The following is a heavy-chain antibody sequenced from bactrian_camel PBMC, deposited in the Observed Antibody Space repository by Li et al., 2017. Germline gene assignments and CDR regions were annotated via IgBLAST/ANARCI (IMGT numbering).Heavy chain of an antibody. D-gene: IGHD7*01. Sequence: DVQLVESGGGSVHPGGSLRLSCAASGFTHSTYPMTWVRQAPGKGLEWVSTINSGSGSTYYADSVKGRFTISKDNAKNTVYLQLNSLKTEDMGMYYCAPTWGYEHDYWSQGTQVTVS. CDR2: INSGSGST. V-gene: IGHV3S40*01. CDR3: APTWGYEHDY. CDR1: GFTHSTYP. J-gene: IGHJ4*01.